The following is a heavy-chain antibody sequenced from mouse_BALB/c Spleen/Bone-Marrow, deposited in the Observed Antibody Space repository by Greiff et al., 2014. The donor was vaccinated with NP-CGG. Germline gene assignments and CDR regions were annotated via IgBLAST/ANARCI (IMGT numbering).Heavy chain of an antibody. CDR3: ARPRMITTYFDV. Sequence: VQLKESGGGLVKPGGSLKLSCAASGFTFSTYAMSWVRQTPEKRLEWVATINTGGTYIYCADSVKGRFTISRDNAKKTLYLQMSSLRSEDTAMFYCARPRMITTYFDVWGAGTTVTVSS. J-gene: IGHJ1*01. CDR1: GFTFSTYA. V-gene: IGHV5-9-3*01. D-gene: IGHD2-4*01. CDR2: INTGGTYI.